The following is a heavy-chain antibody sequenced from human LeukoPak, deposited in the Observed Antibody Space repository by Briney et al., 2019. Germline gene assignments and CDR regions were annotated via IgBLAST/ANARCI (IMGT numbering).Heavy chain of an antibody. D-gene: IGHD3-22*01. CDR2: ISAYNGNT. J-gene: IGHJ4*02. Sequence: ASVKVSCKASGYTFTSYGISWVRQAPGQGLERMGWISAYNGNTNYAQKLQGRVTMTTDTSTSTAYMELRSLRSDDTAVYYCARDLARDPQYYYDSSGYQGYFDYWGQGTLVTVSS. V-gene: IGHV1-18*01. CDR1: GYTFTSYG. CDR3: ARDLARDPQYYYDSSGYQGYFDY.